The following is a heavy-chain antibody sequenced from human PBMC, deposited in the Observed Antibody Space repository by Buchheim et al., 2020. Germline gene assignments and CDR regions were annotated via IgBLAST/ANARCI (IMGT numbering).Heavy chain of an antibody. Sequence: QLQLQESGPGLVKPSETLSLTCTVSGGSINNNTFYWGWIRQPPGKGLEWIGSVFHSGFTYYNPSLKSRATISVDTSKLQLSLRLSSVTAADTAVYYCARQHRFTTGWYYFDYWGQGTL. J-gene: IGHJ4*02. CDR2: VFHSGFT. CDR3: ARQHRFTTGWYYFDY. CDR1: GGSINNNTFY. V-gene: IGHV4-39*01. D-gene: IGHD6-19*01.